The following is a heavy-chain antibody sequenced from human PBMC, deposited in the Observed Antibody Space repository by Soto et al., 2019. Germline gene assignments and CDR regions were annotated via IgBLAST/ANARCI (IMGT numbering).Heavy chain of an antibody. D-gene: IGHD3-22*01. CDR3: ARETHRGLYYYDSSGYYYFDY. J-gene: IGHJ4*02. CDR2: IYYSGST. V-gene: IGHV4-31*03. CDR1: GGSISSGGYY. Sequence: PSETLSLTCTVSGGSISSGGYYWSWIRQHPGKGLEWIGYIYYSGSTYYNPSLKSRVTISVDTSKNQFSLKLSSVTAADTAVYYCARETHRGLYYYDSSGYYYFDYWGQGTLVTVSS.